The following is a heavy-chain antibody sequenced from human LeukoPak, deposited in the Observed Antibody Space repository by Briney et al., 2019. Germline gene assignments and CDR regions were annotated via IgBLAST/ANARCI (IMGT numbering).Heavy chain of an antibody. J-gene: IGHJ4*02. CDR3: AKVNNYDDY. D-gene: IGHD1/OR15-1a*01. CDR2: ISHDGNNE. Sequence: GRSLRLSCAASGFTFSTFGIHWVRQAPGKGLEWVAAISHDGNNEYYTDSVKGRFTISRDNSKNMIYLQMNSLRGVDSAVYYCAKVNNYDDYWGQGTLVTVSS. V-gene: IGHV3-30*18. CDR1: GFTFSTFG.